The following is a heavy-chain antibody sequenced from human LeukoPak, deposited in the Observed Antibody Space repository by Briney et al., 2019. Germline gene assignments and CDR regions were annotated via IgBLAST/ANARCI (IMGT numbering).Heavy chain of an antibody. CDR3: TTDDWLSGKTDY. D-gene: IGHD3-9*01. CDR1: GFTFSNAW. J-gene: IGHJ4*02. Sequence: PGGSLRLSCAASGFTFSNAWMSWVRQAPGKGLEWVGRIKSKTDGGTTDYAAPVKGRFTISRDDSKNTLYLQMNGLKTEDTAVYYCTTDDWLSGKTDYWGQGTLVTVSS. V-gene: IGHV3-15*01. CDR2: IKSKTDGGTT.